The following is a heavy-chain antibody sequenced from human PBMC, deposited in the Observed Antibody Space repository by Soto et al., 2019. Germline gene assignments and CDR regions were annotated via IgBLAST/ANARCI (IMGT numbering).Heavy chain of an antibody. D-gene: IGHD5-12*01. CDR2: IYYSGNT. Sequence: PSETLALTCTVSGCAISSGDHYWGWIRQPPGKGLEWIGYIYYSGNTFYNPSLKSRLTISIDTSKNQFSLKLSSVTAADTAVYYCARDFHGYTYFDFWGQGTLVTVSS. J-gene: IGHJ4*02. V-gene: IGHV4-30-4*01. CDR3: ARDFHGYTYFDF. CDR1: GCAISSGDHY.